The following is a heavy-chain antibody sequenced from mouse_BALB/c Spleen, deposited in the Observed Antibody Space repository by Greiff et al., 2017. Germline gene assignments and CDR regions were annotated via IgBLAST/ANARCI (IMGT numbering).Heavy chain of an antibody. CDR1: GFNIKDTY. CDR3: ARSGDYEGYYFDY. Sequence: DVKLQESGAELVKPGASVKLSCTASGFNIKDTYMHWVKQRPEQGLEWIGRIDPANGNTKYDPKFQGKATITADTSSNTAYLQLSSLTSEDTAVYYCARSGDYEGYYFDYWGQGTTLTVSS. J-gene: IGHJ2*01. V-gene: IGHV14-3*02. CDR2: IDPANGNT. D-gene: IGHD2-4*01.